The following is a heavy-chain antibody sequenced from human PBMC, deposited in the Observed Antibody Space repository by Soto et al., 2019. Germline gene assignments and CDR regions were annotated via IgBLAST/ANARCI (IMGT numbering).Heavy chain of an antibody. J-gene: IGHJ4*02. Sequence: PGGSLRLSCAASGFTFSSYAMHWVRQAPGKGLEYVSTISSNGGSTCYANSVKGRFTISRDNSKNTLYLQMGSLRADDMAVYYCARDLAGYSGSAFDYWGQGTLVTVSS. CDR2: ISSNGGST. CDR1: GFTFSSYA. V-gene: IGHV3-64*01. D-gene: IGHD5-12*01. CDR3: ARDLAGYSGSAFDY.